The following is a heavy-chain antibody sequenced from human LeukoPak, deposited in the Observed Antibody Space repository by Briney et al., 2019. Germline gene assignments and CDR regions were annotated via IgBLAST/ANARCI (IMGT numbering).Heavy chain of an antibody. D-gene: IGHD3-22*01. CDR2: INHSGST. V-gene: IGHV4-34*01. CDR1: GGSFSGYY. CDR3: AKDRYYYDSSGYYLTDY. J-gene: IGHJ4*02. Sequence: SETLSLTCAVYGGSFSGYYWSWIRQPPGKGLEWIGEINHSGSTNYNPSLKSRVTISVDTSKNQFSLKLSSVTAADTAVYYCAKDRYYYDSSGYYLTDYWGQGTLVTVSS.